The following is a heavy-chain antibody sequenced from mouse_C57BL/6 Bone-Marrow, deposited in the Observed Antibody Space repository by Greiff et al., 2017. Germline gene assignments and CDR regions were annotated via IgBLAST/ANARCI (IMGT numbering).Heavy chain of an antibody. V-gene: IGHV5-4*01. Sequence: EVHLVESGGGLVKPGGSLKLSCAASGFTFSRYAMSWVRQTPEKRLEWVATISDGGSYTNYPDNVKGRFTISRDNAKNTRYLQMNNLKSEDTAMYYCARNLGSSCDGAFDVRGTRTTVT. CDR2: ISDGGSYT. CDR1: GFTFSRYA. J-gene: IGHJ1*03. CDR3: ARNLGSSCDGAFDV. D-gene: IGHD2-12*01.